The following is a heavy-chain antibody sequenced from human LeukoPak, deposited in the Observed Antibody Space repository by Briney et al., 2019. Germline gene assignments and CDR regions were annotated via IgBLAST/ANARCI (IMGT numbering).Heavy chain of an antibody. D-gene: IGHD6-13*01. J-gene: IGHJ4*02. CDR1: GGSFSGYY. CDR2: INHSGST. Sequence: PSETLSLTCAVYGGSFSGYYWSWIRQPPGKGLEWIGEINHSGSTNYNPSLKSRVTISVDTSKNQFSLKLSSVTAADTAVYYCAGRFIAAAGHFDYWGQGTLVTVSS. V-gene: IGHV4-34*01. CDR3: AGRFIAAAGHFDY.